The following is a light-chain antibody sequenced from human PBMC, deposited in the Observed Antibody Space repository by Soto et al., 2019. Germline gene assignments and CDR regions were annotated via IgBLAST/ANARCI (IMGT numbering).Light chain of an antibody. V-gene: IGLV2-14*01. J-gene: IGLJ1*01. Sequence: QSVLTQPASVSGSPGQSITISCTGTSSDVGGYNYVSWYQQHPGKAPKLMIYEVSNRPSGVSNRFSGSKCGNTASLTISGLQAEDEADYYCSSYTSSSTLNYVFGTGTKVTVL. CDR1: SSDVGGYNY. CDR2: EVS. CDR3: SSYTSSSTLNYV.